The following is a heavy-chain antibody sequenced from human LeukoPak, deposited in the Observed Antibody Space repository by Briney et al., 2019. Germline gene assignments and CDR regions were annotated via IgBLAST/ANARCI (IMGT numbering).Heavy chain of an antibody. D-gene: IGHD2-21*02. Sequence: PGGSLRLSCAASGFTFSSYEMNWVRQAPGKGLEWVSYISSSGSTIYYADSVKGRFTISRDNAKNSLYLQMNSLRAEDTAVYYCARVAYCGGDCHYYGMDVWGQGTTVTVS. J-gene: IGHJ6*02. CDR1: GFTFSSYE. V-gene: IGHV3-48*03. CDR2: ISSSGSTI. CDR3: ARVAYCGGDCHYYGMDV.